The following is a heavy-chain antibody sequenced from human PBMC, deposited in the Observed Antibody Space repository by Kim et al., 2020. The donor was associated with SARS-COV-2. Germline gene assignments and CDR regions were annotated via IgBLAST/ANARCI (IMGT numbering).Heavy chain of an antibody. J-gene: IGHJ3*02. V-gene: IGHV3-74*01. D-gene: IGHD1-26*01. Sequence: YADSGKGRLTISRDNAKHTLYLQMNSLRAEDTAVYYCARPYSGSWFTFDIWGQGTMVTVSS. CDR3: ARPYSGSWFTFDI.